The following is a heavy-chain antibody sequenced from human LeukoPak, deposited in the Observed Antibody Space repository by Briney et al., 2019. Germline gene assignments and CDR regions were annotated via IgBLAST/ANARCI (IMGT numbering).Heavy chain of an antibody. D-gene: IGHD1-26*01. CDR2: INQRGSP. V-gene: IGHV4-34*01. Sequence: PSETLSLTCPVYTGSFSNNYWSWIRQAPGKGLEWIGEINQRGSPNYNPSLKSRVIMSVDTSKNHFSLKVTSVTAADTAVYYCARALNMGATTWTPINNFYYFTDVWDKGTTVTVSS. J-gene: IGHJ6*03. CDR1: TGSFSNNY. CDR3: ARALNMGATTWTPINNFYYFTDV.